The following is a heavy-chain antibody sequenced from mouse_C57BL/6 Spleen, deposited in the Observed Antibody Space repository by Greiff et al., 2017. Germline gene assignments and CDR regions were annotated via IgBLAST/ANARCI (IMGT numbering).Heavy chain of an antibody. V-gene: IGHV10-1*01. CDR3: VRQGVYAMDY. Sequence: EVKLQESGGGLVQPKGSLKLSCAASGFSFNTYAMNWVRQAPGKGLEWVARIRSKSNNYATYYADSVKDRFTISRDDSESMLYLQMNNLKTEDTAMYYCVRQGVYAMDYWGQGTSVTVSS. CDR1: GFSFNTYA. J-gene: IGHJ4*01. CDR2: IRSKSNNYAT.